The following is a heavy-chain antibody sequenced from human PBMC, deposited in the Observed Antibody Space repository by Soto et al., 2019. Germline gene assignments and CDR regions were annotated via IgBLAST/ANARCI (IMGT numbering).Heavy chain of an antibody. V-gene: IGHV3-23*01. CDR3: ARDPLLYDSDWYPNWFGP. Sequence: EAQLLESGGGLVQPGGSLRLSFSASGFIFNNYAMSWVRQAPGKGLEWVSGITGYGATTYYAESVKGRFTISRDNSKNTLYLQMSTLTAEDTAVYYCARDPLLYDSDWYPNWFGPWGQGTLVTVSS. CDR1: GFIFNNYA. CDR2: ITGYGATT. D-gene: IGHD6-19*01. J-gene: IGHJ5*02.